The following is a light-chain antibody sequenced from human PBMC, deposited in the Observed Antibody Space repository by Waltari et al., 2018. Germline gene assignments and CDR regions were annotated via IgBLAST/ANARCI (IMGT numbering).Light chain of an antibody. V-gene: IGKV3D-20*01. J-gene: IGKJ1*01. CDR2: DAS. CDR1: QSVSSSY. Sequence: EIVLTQSPATLSLSPGERATLSCRASQSVSSSYLAWYQQKPGLAPRLLIYDASSRATCIPDRFSGSGSGTDCTLTISRLEPEDFAVYYCQQYGSSPRTFGQGTKVEIK. CDR3: QQYGSSPRT.